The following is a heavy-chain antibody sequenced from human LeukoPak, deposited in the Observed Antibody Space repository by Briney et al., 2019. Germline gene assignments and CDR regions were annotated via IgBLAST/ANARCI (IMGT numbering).Heavy chain of an antibody. CDR3: ARVSCSNTSCPRRDALDV. CDR1: GGSISYYY. J-gene: IGHJ3*01. V-gene: IGHV4-59*01. D-gene: IGHD2-2*01. Sequence: PSETLSLTCTVSGGSISYYYWSWIRQPPGKGLEWVGYIYYSGTTNYNPSLTGRVTISVDTSKNQFSLNLTSVTTADTAVYYCARVSCSNTSCPRRDALDVWGQGTMVTVSS. CDR2: IYYSGTT.